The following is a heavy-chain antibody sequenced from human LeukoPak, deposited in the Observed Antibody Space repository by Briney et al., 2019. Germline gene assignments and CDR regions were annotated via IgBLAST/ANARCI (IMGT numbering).Heavy chain of an antibody. Sequence: GGSLRLSCAASGFTVSTNYMSWVRQAPGKGLEWVSVIYSDGRTYYADSVKGRFTISRNNSKNTLYLQMNSLRAEDTAVYYCARDSGRFDVFDIWGQGTMVTVSS. J-gene: IGHJ3*02. CDR1: GFTVSTNY. CDR2: IYSDGRT. CDR3: ARDSGRFDVFDI. D-gene: IGHD3-10*01. V-gene: IGHV3-53*01.